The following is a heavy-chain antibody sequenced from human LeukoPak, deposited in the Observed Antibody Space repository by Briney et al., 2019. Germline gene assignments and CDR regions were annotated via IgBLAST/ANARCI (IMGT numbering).Heavy chain of an antibody. Sequence: GGFLRLSCAASGFTFSSYSMNWVRQAPGKGLEWVSSISSSSSYIYYADSVKGRFTISRDNAKNSLYLQMNSLRAEDTAVYYCARGGLGSYYFDYWGQGTLVTVSS. J-gene: IGHJ4*02. V-gene: IGHV3-21*01. D-gene: IGHD3-10*01. CDR3: ARGGLGSYYFDY. CDR2: ISSSSSYI. CDR1: GFTFSSYS.